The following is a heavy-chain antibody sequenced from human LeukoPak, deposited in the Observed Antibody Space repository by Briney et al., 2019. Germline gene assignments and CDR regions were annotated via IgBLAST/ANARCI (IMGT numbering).Heavy chain of an antibody. V-gene: IGHV3-74*01. CDR1: GLTFSSYW. D-gene: IGHD1-14*01. Sequence: PGGSLRLSCAASGLTFSSYWMHWVRPAPEREVVWVSRLNSEGKSTSYADIVKGRLTISRDNAKNTLYLQMTSLRAEDTAVYYSARMATASRGAPRVKYYMDVWGKGSTVT. J-gene: IGHJ6*03. CDR2: LNSEGKST. CDR3: ARMATASRGAPRVKYYMDV.